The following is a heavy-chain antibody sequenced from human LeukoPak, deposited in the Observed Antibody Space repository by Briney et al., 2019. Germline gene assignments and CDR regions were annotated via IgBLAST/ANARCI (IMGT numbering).Heavy chain of an antibody. D-gene: IGHD6-6*01. V-gene: IGHV4-59*01. CDR3: AREYSSSSRSDWFDP. CDR1: GGSISSYY. CDR2: IYYSGST. Sequence: SETLSLTCTVSGGSISSYYWSWIRQPPGKGLEWIGYIYYSGSTNYNPSLKSRVTISVDTSKNQFSLKLSSVTAADTAVYYCAREYSSSSRSDWFDPWGQGTLVTVSS. J-gene: IGHJ5*02.